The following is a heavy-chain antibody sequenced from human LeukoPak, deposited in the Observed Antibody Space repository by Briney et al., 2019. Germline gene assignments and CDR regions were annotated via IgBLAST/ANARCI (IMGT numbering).Heavy chain of an antibody. CDR2: IRYDGSNK. J-gene: IGHJ4*02. Sequence: PGGSLRLSCAASGFTFSSYGMHWVRQAPGKGLEWVAFIRYDGSNKYYADSVKGRFTISRDNSKNALYLQMNSLRAEDTAVYYCAKDRYGGNNYFDYWGRGTLVTVSS. D-gene: IGHD4-23*01. CDR3: AKDRYGGNNYFDY. V-gene: IGHV3-30*02. CDR1: GFTFSSYG.